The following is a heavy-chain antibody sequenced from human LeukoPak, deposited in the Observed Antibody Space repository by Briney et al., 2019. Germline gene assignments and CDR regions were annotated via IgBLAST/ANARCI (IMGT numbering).Heavy chain of an antibody. CDR2: IYYSGST. CDR1: GGSISSGGYY. V-gene: IGHV4-31*03. J-gene: IGHJ4*02. D-gene: IGHD3-10*01. Sequence: SETLSLTCTVSGGSISSGGYYWSWIRQHPGKGLEWIGYIYYSGSTYYNPSLKSRVTISVDTSKNQFSPKLSSVTAADTAVYYCARWFGNHLDYWGQGTLVTVSS. CDR3: ARWFGNHLDY.